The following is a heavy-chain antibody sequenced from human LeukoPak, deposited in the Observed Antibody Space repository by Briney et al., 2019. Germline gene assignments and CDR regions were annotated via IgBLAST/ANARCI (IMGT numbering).Heavy chain of an antibody. CDR1: GFTLSSYA. CDR3: ARDQYDTWSRRGNFDS. Sequence: GGSLRLSCAASGFTLSSYAMHWVRQAPGKGLEWVAVISYDGSNKYYADSVKGRFTISRDNSKNTLYLQMNSLRAEDTAVFYCARDQYDTWSRRGNFDSWGQGTLVIVSS. CDR2: ISYDGSNK. V-gene: IGHV3-30*04. J-gene: IGHJ4*02. D-gene: IGHD3-3*01.